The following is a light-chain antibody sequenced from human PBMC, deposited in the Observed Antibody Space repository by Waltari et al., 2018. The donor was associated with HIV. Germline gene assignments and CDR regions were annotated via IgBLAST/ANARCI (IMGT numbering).Light chain of an antibody. CDR2: GVS. V-gene: IGKV1-39*01. J-gene: IGKJ5*01. CDR1: QNINTF. Sequence: IQLTQSPSSLSASLGDKVTITCRASQNINTFLNWYHVRPGKAPRLLIYGVSDLPTGVPSIFIGGGSGTDFTLTINNLQPEDFASYFCQQTYSVSITFGPGTRLEI. CDR3: QQTYSVSIT.